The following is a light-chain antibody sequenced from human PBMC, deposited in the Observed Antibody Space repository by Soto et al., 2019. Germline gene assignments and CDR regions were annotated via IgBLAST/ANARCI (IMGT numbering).Light chain of an antibody. CDR3: SSYTSGSTWV. V-gene: IGLV2-14*01. CDR2: EVS. J-gene: IGLJ3*02. Sequence: QSALTQPASVSGSPGQSITISCTGTSSDVGAYNYVSWYQQHPGKAPKLMIYEVSNRPSGVSNRFSGSKSGNTAPLTISGLQAEDEGDYYCSSYTSGSTWVFGGGTKLTVL. CDR1: SSDVGAYNY.